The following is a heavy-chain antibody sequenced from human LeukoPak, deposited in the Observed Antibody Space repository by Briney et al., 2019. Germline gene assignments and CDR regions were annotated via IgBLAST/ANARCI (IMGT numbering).Heavy chain of an antibody. CDR1: GGSFSGYY. V-gene: IGHV4-34*01. J-gene: IGHJ4*01. D-gene: IGHD3-22*01. CDR2: INHSGST. CDR3: ARGGYYDSSGYSDFDC. Sequence: SETLSLTCAVYGGSFSGYYWSWIRQPPGKGLEWVGEINHSGSTNYNPSLKSRVTISVDTSKNQLSLKLSSVTAADTAVYYCARGGYYDSSGYSDFDCCGQGTLVTVYS.